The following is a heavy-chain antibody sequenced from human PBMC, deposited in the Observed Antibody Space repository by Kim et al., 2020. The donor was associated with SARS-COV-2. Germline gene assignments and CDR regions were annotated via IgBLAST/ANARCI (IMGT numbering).Heavy chain of an antibody. V-gene: IGHV4-59*13. J-gene: IGHJ5*02. CDR1: GGSISSYY. Sequence: SETLSLTCTVFGGSISSYYWSWIRQPPGKGLEWIGYIYYSGSTNYNPSLKSRVTISVDTSKNQFSLKLSSVTAADTAVYYCARYSSSWNWFAPWGQGTL. CDR3: ARYSSSWNWFAP. D-gene: IGHD6-13*01. CDR2: IYYSGST.